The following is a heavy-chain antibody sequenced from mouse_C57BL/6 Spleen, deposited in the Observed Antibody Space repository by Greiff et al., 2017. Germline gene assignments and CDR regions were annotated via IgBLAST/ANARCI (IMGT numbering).Heavy chain of an antibody. Sequence: VMLVESGPGLVAPSPSLYITCTVSGFSLTSYAISWVRQTPGKGLEWLGVIWPGGGTNYNSALKSRLSISKDNSKSQVFLKMNSLQTDDTARYYCASVSLYAMDYWGQGTSVAVSS. CDR1: GFSLTSYA. CDR2: IWPGGGT. J-gene: IGHJ4*01. CDR3: ASVSLYAMDY. V-gene: IGHV2-9-1*01.